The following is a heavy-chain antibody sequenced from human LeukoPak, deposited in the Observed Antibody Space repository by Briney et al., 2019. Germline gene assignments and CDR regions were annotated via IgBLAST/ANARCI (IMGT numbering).Heavy chain of an antibody. CDR2: IHYSGST. J-gene: IGHJ4*02. CDR3: ASWSWFGDLNYFDY. Sequence: SETLSLTCTVSGGSISSSSYYWGWIRQPPGKGLEWIGSIHYSGSTNYNPSLKSRVTISVDTSKNQFSLKLSSVTAADTAVYYCASWSWFGDLNYFDYWGQGTLVTVSS. CDR1: GGSISSSSYY. D-gene: IGHD3-10*01. V-gene: IGHV4-39*07.